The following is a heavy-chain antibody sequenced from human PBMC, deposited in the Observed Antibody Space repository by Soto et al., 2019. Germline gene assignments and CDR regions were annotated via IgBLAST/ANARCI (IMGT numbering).Heavy chain of an antibody. Sequence: SQTLSPTCAISGDSVSSKTAASNWSRQSPSRGLEWLGRTYYRSKWYNDYAVSVKSRITINPDTSKNQFSLQLNSVTPEDTAVYYCARDLQLGYYYYGMDVWGQGNTVTVS. CDR3: ARDLQLGYYYYGMDV. CDR2: TYYRSKWYN. V-gene: IGHV6-1*01. CDR1: GDSVSSKTAA. D-gene: IGHD6-6*01. J-gene: IGHJ6*02.